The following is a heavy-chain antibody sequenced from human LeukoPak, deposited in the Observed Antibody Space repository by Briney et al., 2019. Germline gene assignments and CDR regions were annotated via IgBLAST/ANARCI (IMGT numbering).Heavy chain of an antibody. CDR2: ISAYNGNT. D-gene: IGHD3-9*01. J-gene: IGHJ4*02. V-gene: IGHV1-18*01. Sequence: ASVKVSCKASSYTFTSYGISWVRQAPGQGLEWMGWISAYNGNTNYAQKLQGRVTMTTDTSTSTAYMELRSLRSDDTAVYYCARGGAPYYDILTGLITQYYFDYWGQGTLVTVSS. CDR1: SYTFTSYG. CDR3: ARGGAPYYDILTGLITQYYFDY.